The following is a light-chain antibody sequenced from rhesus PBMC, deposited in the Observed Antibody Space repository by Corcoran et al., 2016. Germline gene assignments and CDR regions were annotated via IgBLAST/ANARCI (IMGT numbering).Light chain of an antibody. CDR3: MQGTKWPLT. J-gene: IGKJ4*01. V-gene: IGKV2S9*01. CDR1: QSLVHSDGITY. CDR2: QSS. Sequence: DVVMTQSPLSLPVTLGQPASISCRSSQSLVHSDGITYLIWLQQTPGQPPRRLISQSSNLVSGVPDRFSGSGAGTDFTLKIRRVEAEDVGVYYCMQGTKWPLTFGGGTKVELK.